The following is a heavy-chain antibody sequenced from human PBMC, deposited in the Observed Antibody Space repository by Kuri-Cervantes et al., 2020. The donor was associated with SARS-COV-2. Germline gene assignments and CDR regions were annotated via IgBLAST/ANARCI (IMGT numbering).Heavy chain of an antibody. CDR2: IYYSGST. V-gene: IGHV4-59*12. CDR3: ASGGEQQLHDGFDP. D-gene: IGHD6-13*01. J-gene: IGHJ5*02. CDR1: GGSISSYY. Sequence: SETLSLTCTVSGGSISSYYWSWIRQPPGKGLEWIGYIYYSGSTYYNPSLKSRVTISVDTSKNQFSLKLSSVTAADTAVYYCASGGEQQLHDGFDPWGQGTLVTVSS.